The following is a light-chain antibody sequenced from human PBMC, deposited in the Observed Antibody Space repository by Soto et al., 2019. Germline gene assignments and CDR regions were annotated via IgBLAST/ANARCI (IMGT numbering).Light chain of an antibody. V-gene: IGLV2-23*01. CDR2: EAT. CDR3: CSYADSRNLL. J-gene: IGLJ3*02. CDR1: SSDVGNYNL. Sequence: QSALTQPASVSGSPGQSITIPCTGTSSDVGNYNLVSWYQRHPGKAPKLIIYEATKRPSGVSDRFSGSKSGDTASLTISGLQADDEADYYCCSYADSRNLLCGGGTKLTVL.